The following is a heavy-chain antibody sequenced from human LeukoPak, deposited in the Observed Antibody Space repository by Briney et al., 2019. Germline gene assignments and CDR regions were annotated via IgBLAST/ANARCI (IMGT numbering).Heavy chain of an antibody. CDR1: GFTFDDYA. CDR2: ISSSSSYI. Sequence: GRSLRLSCAASGFTFDDYAMHWVRQAPGRGLEWVSSISSSSSYIYYADSVKGRFTISRDNAQNSLYLQMNSLRADDTAVYFCAREDAAAAGTPPAIDYWGQGTLVTVSS. CDR3: AREDAAAAGTPPAIDY. D-gene: IGHD6-13*01. V-gene: IGHV3-21*01. J-gene: IGHJ4*02.